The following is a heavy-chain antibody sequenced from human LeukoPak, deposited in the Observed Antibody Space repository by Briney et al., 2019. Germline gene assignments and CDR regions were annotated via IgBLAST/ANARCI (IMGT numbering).Heavy chain of an antibody. Sequence: SETLSLTCTVSGGSISSSSYYWGWIRQPPGKGLEWIGSIYYSGSTYYNPSLKSRVTISVDTSKNQFSLKLSSVTAADTAVYYCATHSSYFDYWGQGTLVTVSS. V-gene: IGHV4-39*07. D-gene: IGHD3-22*01. CDR3: ATHSSYFDY. CDR1: GGSISSSSYY. J-gene: IGHJ4*02. CDR2: IYYSGST.